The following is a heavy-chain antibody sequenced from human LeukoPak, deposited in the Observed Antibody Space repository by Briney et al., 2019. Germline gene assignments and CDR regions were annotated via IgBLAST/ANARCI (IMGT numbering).Heavy chain of an antibody. Sequence: ASVKVSCKASGYTFTSHYMHWVRQGPGQGLEWMGIINPSGGSRSYAQKFQGRVTMTRDTSTSTVYMELSSLRSEDTAVYYCARALDIWGSIAPWGQGTLVTVSS. V-gene: IGHV1-46*01. CDR3: ARALDIWGSIAP. CDR1: GYTFTSHY. D-gene: IGHD3-16*01. CDR2: INPSGGSR. J-gene: IGHJ5*02.